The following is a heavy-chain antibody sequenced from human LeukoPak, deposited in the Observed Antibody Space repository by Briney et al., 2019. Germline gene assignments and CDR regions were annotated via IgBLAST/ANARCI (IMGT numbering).Heavy chain of an antibody. CDR1: GFTFDDYA. Sequence: GGCLRLSCAASGFTFDDYAMHWVRQAPGKGLEWVSGISWNSGSIGYADSVKGRFTISRDNAKNSLYLQMNSLRAEDTALYYCAKGSTGYYYGMDVWGQGTTVTVSS. CDR2: ISWNSGSI. V-gene: IGHV3-9*01. J-gene: IGHJ6*02. CDR3: AKGSTGYYYGMDV.